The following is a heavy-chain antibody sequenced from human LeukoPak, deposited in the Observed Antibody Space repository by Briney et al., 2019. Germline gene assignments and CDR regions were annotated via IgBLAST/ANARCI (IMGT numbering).Heavy chain of an antibody. CDR1: GASLSTTNW. J-gene: IGHJ4*02. V-gene: IGHV4-4*02. CDR3: ARDGGGIDC. CDR2: IYQGRT. Sequence: SGTLSLTCGVSGASLSTTNWWSWVRQPPGKGLEWIGQIYQGRTNYNPSLRSRATISVDKPNNQFSLNLKFVTAADTAVYYCARDGGGIDCWGQGLLVTVSS. D-gene: IGHD1-1*01.